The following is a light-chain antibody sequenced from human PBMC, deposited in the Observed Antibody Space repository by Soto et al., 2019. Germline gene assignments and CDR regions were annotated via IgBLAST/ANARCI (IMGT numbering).Light chain of an antibody. J-gene: IGKJ1*01. CDR3: RQYNGYGET. Sequence: GYRVTITCRASQSTTSWLAWYQQQPGKAPKLLIQDASSLESGVPSRFSGSGSGTEFTLTISSLQPDDFATYYCRQYNGYGETFGQGTKVDI. CDR1: QSTTSW. V-gene: IGKV1-5*01. CDR2: DAS.